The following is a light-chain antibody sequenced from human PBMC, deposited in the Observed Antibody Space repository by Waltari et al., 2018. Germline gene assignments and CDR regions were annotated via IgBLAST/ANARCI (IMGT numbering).Light chain of an antibody. J-gene: IGLJ2*01. CDR1: NIGTKS. V-gene: IGLV3-21*03. CDR3: QVWDTSRDHVI. CDR2: DNS. Sequence: SYVLTQPPSVSVAPGKTATITCGGNNIGTKSGHWYQRKPGQAPVLVVYDNSDRPSGIPERFSGASSGNTATLTISRVEVGDEADFYCQVWDTSRDHVIFGGGTKLTVL.